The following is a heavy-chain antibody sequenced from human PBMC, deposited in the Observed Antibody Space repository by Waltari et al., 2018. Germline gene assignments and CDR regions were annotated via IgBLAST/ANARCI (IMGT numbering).Heavy chain of an antibody. D-gene: IGHD3-10*01. V-gene: IGHV4-31*03. J-gene: IGHJ3*02. CDR1: GGSISSGGYY. CDR2: IYYSGST. CDR3: ARDRHYYGNGDAFDI. Sequence: QVQLQESGPGLVQPSQTLSLTCTVSGGSISSGGYYWTWIRQHPGKGLEWIGYIYYSGSTHYNPSLKSRVTISVDTSKNQFSMKLSSVTAADTAVYYCARDRHYYGNGDAFDIWGQGTMVTVSS.